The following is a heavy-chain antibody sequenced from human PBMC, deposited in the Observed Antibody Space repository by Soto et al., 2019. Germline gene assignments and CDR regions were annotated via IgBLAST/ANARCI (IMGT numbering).Heavy chain of an antibody. CDR1: GYTFTSYG. D-gene: IGHD3-22*01. J-gene: IGHJ4*02. CDR3: ARKYYDSSDYYYDY. Sequence: AEGKVGCKASGYTFTSYGISWVRQAPGQGLEWMGWISAYNGNTNYAQKLQGRVTMTTDTSTSTAYMELRSLRSDDTAVYYCARKYYDSSDYYYDYWGQGTLVLVSS. V-gene: IGHV1-18*04. CDR2: ISAYNGNT.